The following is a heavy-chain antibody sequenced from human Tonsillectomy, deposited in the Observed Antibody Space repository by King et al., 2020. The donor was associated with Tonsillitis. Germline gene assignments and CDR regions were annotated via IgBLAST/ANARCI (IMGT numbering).Heavy chain of an antibody. D-gene: IGHD5-24*01. J-gene: IGHJ4*02. CDR2: INSAGSTT. CDR1: GFTFSSYW. CDR3: ARGLLERSTITIAY. V-gene: IGHV3-74*01. Sequence: EVQLVESGGGLVQPGGSLRLSCAASGFTFSSYWMHWVRQAPGKGLIWVSRINSAGSTTTYADSVKGRFTISRDNAKNTLYLQMNSLRAEDTALYYCARGLLERSTITIAYWGQGTLVTVSS.